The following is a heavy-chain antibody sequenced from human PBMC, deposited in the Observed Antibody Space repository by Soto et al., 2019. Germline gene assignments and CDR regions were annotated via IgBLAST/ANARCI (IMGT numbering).Heavy chain of an antibody. CDR1: GGSINSYY. CDR3: ARGSGATMIEY. CDR2: IYYSGST. Sequence: SETLSLTCTVSGGSINSYYWSWIRQPPGKGLEWIGYIYYSGSTNYNPSLKGRVTISVDTSKNQFSLKLTSVTAADTAVYYCARGSGATMIEYLGQGTPVTRSS. V-gene: IGHV4-59*01. D-gene: IGHD1-26*01. J-gene: IGHJ4*02.